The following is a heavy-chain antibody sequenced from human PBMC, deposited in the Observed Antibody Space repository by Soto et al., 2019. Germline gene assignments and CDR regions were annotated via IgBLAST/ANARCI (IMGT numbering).Heavy chain of an antibody. CDR3: AHPRGYGVFDAYDI. CDR1: GFTFSTYA. V-gene: IGHV3-23*01. D-gene: IGHD4-17*01. CDR2: ISGSGDIT. J-gene: IGHJ3*02. Sequence: EVQLLESGGGLVQPGGSLRLSCATSGFTFSTYAMSWVRQAPGKGLEWVSAISGSGDITYSADSVRGRFTISRDNFQNTLYLQMNSLRIEDTAVYYCAHPRGYGVFDAYDIWGQGTMVTVSS.